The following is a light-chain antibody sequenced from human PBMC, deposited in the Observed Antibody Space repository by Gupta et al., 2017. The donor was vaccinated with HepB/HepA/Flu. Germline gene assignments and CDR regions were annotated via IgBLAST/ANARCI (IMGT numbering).Light chain of an antibody. CDR1: QSVSSYY. Sequence: EIVLTQSPGTLSLSPGERATLSCRASQSVSSYYLAWYQQKPGQAPRLLIYGASSRATGIPDRFSGGGSGTDFTLTISRLEPEDSAVYYCLQYVSSPDIFGQGTKLEIK. CDR2: GAS. J-gene: IGKJ2*01. CDR3: LQYVSSPDI. V-gene: IGKV3-20*01.